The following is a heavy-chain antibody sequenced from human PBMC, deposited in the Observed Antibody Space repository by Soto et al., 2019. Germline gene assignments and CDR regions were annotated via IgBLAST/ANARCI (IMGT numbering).Heavy chain of an antibody. D-gene: IGHD6-19*01. CDR2: ISGSGGST. J-gene: IGHJ4*02. Sequence: PGGSLRLSCAASVFTFSSYAMSWGRQAPGKGLEWVSAISGSGGSTYYADSVKGRFTISRDNSKNTLYLQMNSLRAEDTAVYYCAKEMIAVDGPTPFDYWGQGTLVTVSS. CDR3: AKEMIAVDGPTPFDY. V-gene: IGHV3-23*01. CDR1: VFTFSSYA.